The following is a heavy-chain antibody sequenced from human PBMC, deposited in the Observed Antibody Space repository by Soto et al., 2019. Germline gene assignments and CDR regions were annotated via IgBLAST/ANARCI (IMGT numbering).Heavy chain of an antibody. D-gene: IGHD3-22*01. CDR3: ARLTMGYYDRSGYLGPDY. CDR1: GFSFSTYA. CDR2: ISSKSYDI. J-gene: IGHJ4*02. Sequence: EVQLVESGGGLVKPGGSLRLSCAASGFSFSTYAMNWVRQAPGKGLEWVSSISSKSYDIYYAASVKGRVTISRDNAKNSLYLQMNSLRAEDTAVYYCARLTMGYYDRSGYLGPDYWGQGTLVTVSS. V-gene: IGHV3-21*02.